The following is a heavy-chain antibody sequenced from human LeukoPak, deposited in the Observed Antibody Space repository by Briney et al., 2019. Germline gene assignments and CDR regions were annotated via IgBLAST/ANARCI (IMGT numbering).Heavy chain of an antibody. CDR1: GFTLDDYA. J-gene: IGHJ4*02. CDR2: ISWNSGSI. CDR3: AIPSPWSSGPHYYFDY. Sequence: PGRSLRLSCAASGFTLDDYAMHWVRQAPGKGLEWVSGISWNSGSIGYADSVKGRFTISRDNAKNSLYLQMNSLREEDTALYYCAIPSPWSSGPHYYFDYWGQGTLVTVSS. D-gene: IGHD1-26*01. V-gene: IGHV3-9*01.